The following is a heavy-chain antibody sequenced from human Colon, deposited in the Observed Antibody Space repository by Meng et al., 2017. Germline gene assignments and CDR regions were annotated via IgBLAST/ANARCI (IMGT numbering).Heavy chain of an antibody. CDR3: ARGVTAGVDY. J-gene: IGHJ4*02. Sequence: QVHLVQAGAEVREPETSVKVSCKASDNDFTSYHINWVRQAIGQGPEWMGWMSPSSGDTGHAEKFQDRVTMTRDTSINTAYMEVRSLKSDDTAVYYCARGVTAGVDYWGQGTLVTVSS. CDR1: DNDFTSYH. CDR2: MSPSSGDT. V-gene: IGHV1-8*01. D-gene: IGHD6-13*01.